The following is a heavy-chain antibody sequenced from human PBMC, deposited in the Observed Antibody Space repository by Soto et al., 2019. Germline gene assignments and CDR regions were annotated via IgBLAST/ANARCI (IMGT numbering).Heavy chain of an antibody. CDR1: GFTFSSYA. CDR3: AKEEGYNWKFFTVDY. Sequence: GGSLRLSCAASGFTFSSYAMSWVRQAPGKGLEWVSAISGSGGSTYYADSVKGRFTISRDNSKNTQYLQMNSLRAEDTAVYYCAKEEGYNWKFFTVDYWGQGTLVTVSS. D-gene: IGHD1-20*01. J-gene: IGHJ4*02. CDR2: ISGSGGST. V-gene: IGHV3-23*01.